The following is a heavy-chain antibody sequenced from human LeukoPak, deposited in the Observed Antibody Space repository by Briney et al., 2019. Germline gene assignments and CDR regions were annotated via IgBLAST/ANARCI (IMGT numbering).Heavy chain of an antibody. Sequence: DSVKVSCKASGYSFSIYYMHWVRQAPGEGLEWMGMINPNDGRTTYAQKFQGRVTMTRDTSTSTVYMELSSLRSEDTAVYYCATDLSDQLVAFDIWGQGTMVTVSS. CDR2: INPNDGRT. D-gene: IGHD2-15*01. V-gene: IGHV1-46*01. CDR3: ATDLSDQLVAFDI. J-gene: IGHJ3*02. CDR1: GYSFSIYY.